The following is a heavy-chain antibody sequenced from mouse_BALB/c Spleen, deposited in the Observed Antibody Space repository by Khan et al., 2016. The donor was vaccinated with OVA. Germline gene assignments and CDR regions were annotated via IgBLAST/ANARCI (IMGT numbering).Heavy chain of an antibody. V-gene: IGHV3-2*02. CDR3: ARKDYYDYDPFPY. D-gene: IGHD2-4*01. CDR1: GYSITSEYA. J-gene: IGHJ3*01. Sequence: EVELVESGPGLVKPSQSLSLTCTVTGYSITSEYAWNWIRQFPGNKLEWMGYINYSGNTRFNPSLNSRTSITRDTSKNQFFLQLNSVTTEDTATYYCARKDYYDYDPFPYGGQGTLVTVSA. CDR2: INYSGNT.